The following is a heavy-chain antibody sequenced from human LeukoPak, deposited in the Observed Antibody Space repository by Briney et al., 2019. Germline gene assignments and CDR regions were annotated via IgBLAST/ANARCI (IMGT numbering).Heavy chain of an antibody. J-gene: IGHJ3*02. CDR2: INWNGGST. CDR1: GFTFSSYN. CDR3: AREQFPVSDAFDI. V-gene: IGHV3-20*04. Sequence: GGSLRLSCAASGFTFSSYNMNWVRQAPGKGLEWVSGINWNGGSTGYADSVKGRFTISRDNAKNSLYLQMNSLRAEDTALYYCAREQFPVSDAFDIWGQGTMVTVSS. D-gene: IGHD1-14*01.